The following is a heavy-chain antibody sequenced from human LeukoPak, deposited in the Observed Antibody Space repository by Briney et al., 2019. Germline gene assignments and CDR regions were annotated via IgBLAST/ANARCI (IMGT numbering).Heavy chain of an antibody. J-gene: IGHJ4*02. CDR1: GFTFSSYG. Sequence: GGSLRLSCAASGFTFSSYGMSWVRQAPGKGLEWVSAISGSGGSTYYADSVKGRFTISRDNSKNTLYLQMNSLRAEDTAVYYCAKAGTLGIAAAGRIDWGQGTLVTVSS. D-gene: IGHD6-13*01. CDR3: AKAGTLGIAAAGRID. CDR2: ISGSGGST. V-gene: IGHV3-23*01.